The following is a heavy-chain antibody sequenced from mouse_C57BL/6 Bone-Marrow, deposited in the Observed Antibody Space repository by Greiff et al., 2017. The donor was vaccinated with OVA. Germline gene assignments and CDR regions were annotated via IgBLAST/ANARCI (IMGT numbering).Heavy chain of an antibody. CDR2: FYPGSGSI. D-gene: IGHD2-3*01. CDR1: GYTFTEYT. V-gene: IGHV1-62-2*01. J-gene: IGHJ4*01. CDR3: ARHKWLLRAMDY. Sequence: QVTLKVSGAELVKPGASVKLSCKASGYTFTEYTIHWVKQRSGQGLAWIGWFYPGSGSIKYNEKFKDKATLTADKSSSTVYMELSRLTSEDSAVYFCARHKWLLRAMDYWGQGTSVTVSS.